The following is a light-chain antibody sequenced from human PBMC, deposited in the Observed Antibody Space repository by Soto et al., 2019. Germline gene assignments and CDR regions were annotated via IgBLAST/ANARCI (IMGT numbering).Light chain of an antibody. V-gene: IGLV1-40*01. CDR1: SSNVGAGYG. CDR2: ENT. CDR3: PTSATRLTLV. J-gene: IGLJ1*01. Sequence: QSVLMQPPSVSGAPGQSVTISCTGTSSNVGAGYGVYWYQKLPGTAPKLLILENTNRPSGLPDRFSASTSGISASLTITGRQAEDVADYNSPTSATRLTLVFATGT.